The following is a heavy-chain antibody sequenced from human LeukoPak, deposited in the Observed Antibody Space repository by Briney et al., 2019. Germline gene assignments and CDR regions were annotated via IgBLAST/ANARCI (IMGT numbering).Heavy chain of an antibody. D-gene: IGHD6-13*01. CDR3: ARHAQSSTWYGRGFDP. V-gene: IGHV4-59*01. Sequence: SETLSLTCIVSGVPLSHYYLSCLRQPPGKGLEWIGFIYYNGSTNYNPSLKSRVYILVDPSKNQFSLQLSYVTAADATIYYCARHAQSSTWYGRGFDPWGQGTLVSVSS. CDR1: GVPLSHYY. J-gene: IGHJ5*02. CDR2: IYYNGST.